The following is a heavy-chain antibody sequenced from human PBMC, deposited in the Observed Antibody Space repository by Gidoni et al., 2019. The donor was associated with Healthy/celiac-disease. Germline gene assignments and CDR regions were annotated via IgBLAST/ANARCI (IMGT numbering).Heavy chain of an antibody. V-gene: IGHV3-23*01. CDR1: GFTFSSYA. D-gene: IGHD3-22*01. CDR3: ANYYDSSGYYGVFDY. CDR2: ISGRGGST. J-gene: IGHJ4*02. Sequence: EVQLLESGGGLVQPGGSLRLSCAASGFTFSSYAMSWVRQAPGKGLEWVSAISGRGGSTYYADSVKGRFTISRDNSKNTLYLQMNSLRAEDTAVYYCANYYDSSGYYGVFDYWGQGTLVTVSS.